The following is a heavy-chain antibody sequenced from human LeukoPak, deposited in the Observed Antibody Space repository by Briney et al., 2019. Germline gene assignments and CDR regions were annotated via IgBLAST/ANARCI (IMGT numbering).Heavy chain of an antibody. D-gene: IGHD6-25*01. J-gene: IGHJ4*02. Sequence: PGGSLRLSCAASGFTFSSNWMHWVRQAPGKGLVWVSRIKSDGSSTTYADSVKGRFTISRDNAKNTLYLQMNSLRAEDTAVYYCARDQSSVFDYWGQGTLVTVSS. CDR3: ARDQSSVFDY. CDR1: GFTFSSNW. V-gene: IGHV3-74*01. CDR2: IKSDGSST.